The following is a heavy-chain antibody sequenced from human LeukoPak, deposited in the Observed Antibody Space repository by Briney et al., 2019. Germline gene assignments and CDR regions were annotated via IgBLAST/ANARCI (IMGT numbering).Heavy chain of an antibody. CDR3: ARDLSVRFLEWLFDY. CDR2: ISYDGSNK. Sequence: PGRSLRLSCAASGFTFSSYAMHWVRQAPGKGLEWVAVISYDGSNKYYADSVKGRFTISRDNSKNTLYLQMNSLRAEDTAVYYCARDLSVRFLEWLFDYWGQGTLVTVSS. J-gene: IGHJ4*02. CDR1: GFTFSSYA. D-gene: IGHD3-3*01. V-gene: IGHV3-30-3*01.